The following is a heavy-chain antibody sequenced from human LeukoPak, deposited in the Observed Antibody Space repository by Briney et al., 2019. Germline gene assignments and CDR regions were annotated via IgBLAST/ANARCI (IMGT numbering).Heavy chain of an antibody. CDR3: ARGVYAFDV. V-gene: IGHV3-7*01. J-gene: IGHJ3*01. Sequence: GGSLRLSCAASGFTFSTYSMNWVRQAPGKGLEWVAYMKEDGTETHYVDSVKGRFTISRDNTKKSLYLQMNSLRADDTAVYYCARGVYAFDVWGQGTMVTVSS. CDR2: MKEDGTET. CDR1: GFTFSTYS.